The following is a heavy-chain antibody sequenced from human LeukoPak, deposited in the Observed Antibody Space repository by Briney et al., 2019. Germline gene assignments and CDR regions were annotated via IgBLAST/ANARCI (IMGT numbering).Heavy chain of an antibody. J-gene: IGHJ4*02. V-gene: IGHV1-18*01. Sequence: ASVKVSCTASGYPFTSNGISWVRQAPGQGLEWMGWIGTDKDNTKYAQKFQGRVTMTADRSTTTVYMELRRLTSDDTAVYYCARDVLGATCGFDYWGQGTLVTVSS. CDR1: GYPFTSNG. CDR3: ARDVLGATCGFDY. D-gene: IGHD1-26*01. CDR2: IGTDKDNT.